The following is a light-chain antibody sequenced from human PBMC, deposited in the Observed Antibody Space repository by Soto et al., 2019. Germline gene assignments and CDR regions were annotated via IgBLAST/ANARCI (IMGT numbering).Light chain of an antibody. Sequence: EIVLTQSPGTLSLSPVEIATLTCSASQSVSNNYLAWYQRKPGQAPRLLIYGASSRATGIPDRFSGGGSGTDFTLTISRLEPEDFAVYYCQQYHNSPPTFGQGTKVDI. CDR3: QQYHNSPPT. V-gene: IGKV3-20*01. J-gene: IGKJ1*01. CDR1: QSVSNNY. CDR2: GAS.